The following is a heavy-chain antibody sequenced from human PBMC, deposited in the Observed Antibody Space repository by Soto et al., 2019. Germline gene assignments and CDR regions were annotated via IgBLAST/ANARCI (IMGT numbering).Heavy chain of an antibody. CDR1: GGSFSGYY. Sequence: QVQLQQWGAGLLKPSETLSLTCAVYGGSFSGYYWSWIRQPPGKGLEWIGEMNHSGSTNYNPSLKSRVTISVDTSKNQFSLKLSSVTAADTAVYYCSGWYYFDYWGQGTLVTVSS. CDR3: SGWYYFDY. D-gene: IGHD6-19*01. V-gene: IGHV4-34*01. J-gene: IGHJ4*02. CDR2: MNHSGST.